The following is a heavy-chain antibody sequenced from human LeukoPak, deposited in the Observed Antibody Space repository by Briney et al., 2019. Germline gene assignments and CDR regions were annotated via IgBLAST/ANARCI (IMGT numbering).Heavy chain of an antibody. Sequence: GGSLRLSCAASGFTFSSYAMSWVRQAPGKGLEWVSAISGSGGSTYYADSVKGRFTISRDNSKNTLYLQMNSLRAEHTAVYYCAKPRDLIQLWFDYWGQGTLVTVSS. J-gene: IGHJ4*02. CDR3: AKPRDLIQLWFDY. D-gene: IGHD5-18*01. CDR1: GFTFSSYA. CDR2: ISGSGGST. V-gene: IGHV3-23*01.